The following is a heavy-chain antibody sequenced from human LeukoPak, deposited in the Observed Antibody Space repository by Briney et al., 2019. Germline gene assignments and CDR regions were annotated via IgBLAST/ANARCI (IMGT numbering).Heavy chain of an antibody. V-gene: IGHV3-43*01. CDR3: AKDGASYSSSSSLYYYYMDV. CDR1: GFTFDDYT. CDR2: ISWDGGST. J-gene: IGHJ6*03. D-gene: IGHD6-6*01. Sequence: GGSLRLSCAASGFTFDDYTMHWVRHAPGKGLEWVSLISWDGGSTYYADSVKGRFTISRDNSKNSLYLQMNSLRTEDTALYYCAKDGASYSSSSSLYYYYMDVWGKGTTVTVSS.